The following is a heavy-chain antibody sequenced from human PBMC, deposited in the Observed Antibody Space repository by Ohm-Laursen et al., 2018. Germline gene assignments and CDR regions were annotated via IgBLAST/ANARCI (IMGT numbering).Heavy chain of an antibody. CDR1: GVSVSSGSYY. V-gene: IGHV4-61*01. D-gene: IGHD3-16*01. Sequence: TLSLTCTVSGVSVSSGSYYWSWIRQPPGKGLEWIGYIYYSGSTNSNPSLKSRVTISVDTSKNQFSLKLSSVTAADTAVYYCARSSGGIDYWGQGTLVIVSS. J-gene: IGHJ4*02. CDR2: IYYSGST. CDR3: ARSSGGIDY.